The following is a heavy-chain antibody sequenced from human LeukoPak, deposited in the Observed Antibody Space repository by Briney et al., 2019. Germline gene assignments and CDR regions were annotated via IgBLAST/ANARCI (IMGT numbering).Heavy chain of an antibody. CDR1: GFTFSSYG. D-gene: IGHD4-17*01. Sequence: GGSLRLSCAASGFTFSSYGMHWVRQAPGKGLEWVADVSSDGGTKYYADSVKGRFTISRDNSKNTLYLQMNSLRAEDTAVYYCAKEGGHDYGDYDGPAPLDYWGQGTLVTVSS. J-gene: IGHJ4*02. CDR2: VSSDGGTK. V-gene: IGHV3-30*02. CDR3: AKEGGHDYGDYDGPAPLDY.